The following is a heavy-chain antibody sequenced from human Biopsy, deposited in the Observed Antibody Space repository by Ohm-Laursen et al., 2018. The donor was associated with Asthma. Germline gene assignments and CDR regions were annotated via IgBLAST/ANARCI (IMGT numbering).Heavy chain of an antibody. V-gene: IGHV3-64D*08. CDR1: GFTFSSYS. CDR3: VKDHSAGYYYFDD. J-gene: IGHJ4*02. D-gene: IGHD2-21*01. CDR2: IATDGSNK. Sequence: SLRLSCAASGFTFSSYSRHWVRQAPGRGPEYVSFIATDGSNKFYADSVKGRFTVSRDNSKHTLYLHMTGLRADDTGVYYCVKDHSAGYYYFDDWGQGAQVTVSP.